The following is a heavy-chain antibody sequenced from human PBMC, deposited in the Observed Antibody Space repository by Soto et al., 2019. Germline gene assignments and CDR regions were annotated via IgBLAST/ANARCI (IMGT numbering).Heavy chain of an antibody. Sequence: SETLSLTCAVYGGSFSGYYWSWIRQPPGKGLEWIGEINHSGSTNYNPSLKSRVTISVDKSKNQFSLKLSSVTAADTAVYYCARVADIVVVVAATQDAFDIWGQGTMVTVSS. CDR2: INHSGST. V-gene: IGHV4-34*01. CDR1: GGSFSGYY. J-gene: IGHJ3*02. D-gene: IGHD2-15*01. CDR3: ARVADIVVVVAATQDAFDI.